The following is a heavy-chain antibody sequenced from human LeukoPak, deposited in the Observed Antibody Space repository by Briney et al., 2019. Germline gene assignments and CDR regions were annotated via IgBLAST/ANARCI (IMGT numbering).Heavy chain of an antibody. Sequence: SQTLSLTCTVSGGSISSYYWSWIRQPPGKGLEWIGYIYYSGSTNYNPSLKSRVTISVDTSKNQFSLKLSSVTAADTAVYYCARTIVGARYPDYWGQGTLVTVSS. J-gene: IGHJ4*02. CDR2: IYYSGST. V-gene: IGHV4-59*01. CDR1: GGSISSYY. D-gene: IGHD1-26*01. CDR3: ARTIVGARYPDY.